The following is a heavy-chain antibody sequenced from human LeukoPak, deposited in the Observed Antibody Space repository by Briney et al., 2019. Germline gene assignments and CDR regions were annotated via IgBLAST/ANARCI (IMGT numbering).Heavy chain of an antibody. CDR3: ARRGSGWYVDY. V-gene: IGHV5-51*01. CDR2: IYPGDSDT. D-gene: IGHD6-19*01. J-gene: IGHJ4*02. Sequence: ASVTDSCKGSGYSFIHYWIRWVRPMPGKGLEWMGIIYPGDSDTRYSPSFQGQVTISADKSVSTAYLQWSSLKGSDTAMYYCARRGSGWYVDYWGQGTLVTVSS. CDR1: GYSFIHYW.